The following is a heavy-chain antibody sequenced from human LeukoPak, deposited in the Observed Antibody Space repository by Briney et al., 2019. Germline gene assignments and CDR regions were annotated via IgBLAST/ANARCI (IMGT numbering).Heavy chain of an antibody. CDR2: ISSSSSYI. CDR3: ASSGTHYDFWSGLSAFDI. CDR1: GFTFSSYS. V-gene: IGHV3-21*01. J-gene: IGHJ3*02. D-gene: IGHD3-3*01. Sequence: PGGSLRLSCAASGFTFSSYSMNWVRQAPGKGLEWVSSISSSSSYIYYADSVKGRFTISRDNAKNSLYLQMNSLRAEDTAVYYCASSGTHYDFWSGLSAFDIWGQGTMVTVSS.